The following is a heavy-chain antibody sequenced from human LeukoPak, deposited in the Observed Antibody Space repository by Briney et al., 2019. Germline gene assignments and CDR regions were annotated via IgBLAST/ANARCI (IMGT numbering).Heavy chain of an antibody. CDR3: ASVLLGATGMDY. CDR1: GGTFSSYA. V-gene: IGHV1-69*04. CDR2: IIPILGVQ. J-gene: IGHJ4*02. D-gene: IGHD1-26*01. Sequence: SVKVSCKASGGTFSSYAISWVRQAPGQGLEWMGRIIPILGVQNYAQKFQGRVTITADKSTSTAYMELSSLRSEDTAVYYCASVLLGATGMDYWGQGTLVTVSS.